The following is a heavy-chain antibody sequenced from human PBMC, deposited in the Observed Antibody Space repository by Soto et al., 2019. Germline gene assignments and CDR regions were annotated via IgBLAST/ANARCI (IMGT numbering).Heavy chain of an antibody. D-gene: IGHD3-10*01. CDR3: ARDLGAPGQPNPFDY. CDR2: IDPYGGVA. CDR1: GYTFTDYY. Sequence: ASVKVSCKASGYTFTDYYLQWVRQGPGQGLETMGWIDPYGGVADYAQKFQGRVTMIRGSPATTAAIGQYILNSDDTAVYYCARDLGAPGQPNPFDYCGQGDLVTFSS. V-gene: IGHV1-2*02. J-gene: IGHJ4*02.